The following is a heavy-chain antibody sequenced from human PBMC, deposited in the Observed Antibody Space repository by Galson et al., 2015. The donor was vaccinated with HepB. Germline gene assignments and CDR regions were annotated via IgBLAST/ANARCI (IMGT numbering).Heavy chain of an antibody. D-gene: IGHD3-10*01. J-gene: IGHJ4*02. V-gene: IGHV2-5*02. CDR1: GFSLNSGGVG. CDR2: IYWDGDE. Sequence: PALVKPTQTLTLTCTFSGFSLNSGGVGVGWIRQPPGKALEWLALIYWDGDEAYSPSLKSRLNITKDTSKNHVVLTMTNMDPVDTATYYCAHRGGLEVRGVILWSYFDYWGQGILVTVSS. CDR3: AHRGGLEVRGVILWSYFDY.